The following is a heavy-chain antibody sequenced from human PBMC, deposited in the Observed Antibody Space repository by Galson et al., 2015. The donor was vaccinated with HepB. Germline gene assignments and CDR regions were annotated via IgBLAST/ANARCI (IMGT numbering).Heavy chain of an antibody. D-gene: IGHD1-26*01. CDR3: ALMWELLLREDY. Sequence: SVKVSCKASGGTFSSYAISWVRQAPGQGLEWMGGIIPIFGTANYAQKFQGRVTITADESTSTAYMELSSLRSEDTAVYYCALMWELLLREDYWGQGTLVTVSS. CDR1: GGTFSSYA. CDR2: IIPIFGTA. V-gene: IGHV1-69*13. J-gene: IGHJ4*02.